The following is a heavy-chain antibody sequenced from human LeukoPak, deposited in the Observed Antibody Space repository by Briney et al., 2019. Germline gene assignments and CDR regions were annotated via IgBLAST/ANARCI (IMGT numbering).Heavy chain of an antibody. CDR2: IYSGGST. D-gene: IGHD1-26*01. CDR1: GFTFRDYA. Sequence: PGGSLRLSCTTSGFTFRDYAMSWVRQAPGKGLEWVSVIYSGGSTYYADSVKGRFTISRDNSKNTLYLQMNSLRAEDTAVYYCARDLGDWENYWGQGTLVTVSS. J-gene: IGHJ4*02. V-gene: IGHV3-66*01. CDR3: ARDLGDWENY.